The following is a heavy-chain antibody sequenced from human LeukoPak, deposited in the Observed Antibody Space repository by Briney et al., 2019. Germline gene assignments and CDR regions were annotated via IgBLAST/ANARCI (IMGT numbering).Heavy chain of an antibody. V-gene: IGHV1-2*02. CDR1: GYTFTGYY. J-gene: IGHJ4*02. Sequence: ASVKVSCKASGYTFTGYYMHWVRQAPGQGLEWMGWINPNSGGTNYAQKFQGRVTMTRDTSISTAYMELSRLRSDDTAVYYCARDRLPGGTPRGYWGQGTLVTVSS. D-gene: IGHD1-26*01. CDR3: ARDRLPGGTPRGY. CDR2: INPNSGGT.